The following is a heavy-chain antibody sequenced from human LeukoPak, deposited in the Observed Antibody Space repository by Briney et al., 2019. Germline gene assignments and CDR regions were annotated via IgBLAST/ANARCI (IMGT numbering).Heavy chain of an antibody. CDR1: GYTFTSYD. V-gene: IGHV1-8*01. Sequence: GASVKVSCKASGYTFTSYDINWVRQATGQGLEWMGWMNPNSGNTGYAQKFQGRVTMTRDISISTAYMELSSLRSEDTAVYYCARGTVRGAHFDYWGQGTLVTVSS. D-gene: IGHD4/OR15-4a*01. CDR3: ARGTVRGAHFDY. CDR2: MNPNSGNT. J-gene: IGHJ4*02.